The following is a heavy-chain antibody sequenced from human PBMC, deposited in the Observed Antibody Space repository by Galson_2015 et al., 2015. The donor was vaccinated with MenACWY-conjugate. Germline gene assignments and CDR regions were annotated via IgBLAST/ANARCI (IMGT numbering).Heavy chain of an antibody. CDR3: ARGVNLASMAGY. V-gene: IGHV4-59*01. D-gene: IGHD3-3*02. J-gene: IGHJ4*02. Sequence: ETLSLTCPVSGGSINSYYWSWIRQPPGKGREWIGYMYYSGSANYNPSLKSRVTISVDTSKNQFSLTMTSVTAADTAVYYCARGVNLASMAGYWGQGTLVTVSS. CDR2: MYYSGSA. CDR1: GGSINSYY.